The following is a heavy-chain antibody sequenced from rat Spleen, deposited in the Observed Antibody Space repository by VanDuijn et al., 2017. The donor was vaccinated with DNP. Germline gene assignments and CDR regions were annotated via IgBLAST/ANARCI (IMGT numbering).Heavy chain of an antibody. CDR1: GYSITSNY. J-gene: IGHJ2*01. V-gene: IGHV3-1*01. CDR3: ARRGDYFDY. Sequence: EVQLQESGPGLVKPSQSLSLTCSVTGYSITSNYWGWIRKFPGNKMEYIGHISYSGSTNYNPSLKSRISITRHTSKNQFFLQLSPVTTEDTATYYCARRGDYFDYWGQGVMVTVSS. CDR2: ISYSGST.